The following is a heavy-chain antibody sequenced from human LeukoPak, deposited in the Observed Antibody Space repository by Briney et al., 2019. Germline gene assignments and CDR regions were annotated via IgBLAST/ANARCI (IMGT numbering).Heavy chain of an antibody. CDR1: GGSISSGSYY. Sequence: PSETLPLTCTVSGGSISSGSYYWSWIRQPAGKGLEWIGRIDTSGSTNYNPSLKSRVTISVDTSKNQFSLKLSSVTAADTAVYYCARGRYHYDSSGYSEAFDIWGQGTMVTVSS. J-gene: IGHJ3*02. CDR2: IDTSGST. V-gene: IGHV4-61*02. D-gene: IGHD3-22*01. CDR3: ARGRYHYDSSGYSEAFDI.